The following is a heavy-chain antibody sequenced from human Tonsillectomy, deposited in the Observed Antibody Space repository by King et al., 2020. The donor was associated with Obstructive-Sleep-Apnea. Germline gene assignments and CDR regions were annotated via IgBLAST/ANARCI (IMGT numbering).Heavy chain of an antibody. D-gene: IGHD3-3*01. V-gene: IGHV3-21*01. J-gene: IGHJ4*02. CDR3: AGGPPDFWSAFQWEDY. CDR1: GFTFSSYS. CDR2: ITSSSGYI. Sequence: VQLVESGGGLVKPGGSLRLSCAASGFTFSSYSMNWVRQAPGKGLEWVSSITSSSGYIYYADSVGGRFTISRDNAKNSLYLQMSSLRAEDTAVYYLAGGPPDFWSAFQWEDYWGQGTLVTVSS.